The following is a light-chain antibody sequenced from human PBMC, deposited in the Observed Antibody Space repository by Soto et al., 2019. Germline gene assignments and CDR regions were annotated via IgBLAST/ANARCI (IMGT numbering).Light chain of an antibody. CDR2: DVS. CDR1: SSDVGGYNY. Sequence: SSLTQPSSVSGSPGQSITISCTGTSSDVGGYNYVSWYQQHPGKAPKLMIYDVSNRPSGVSNRFSGSKSGNTASLTISGLQAEDEAGYYCSSYTSSSTPYVFGTGTKVTV. J-gene: IGLJ1*01. CDR3: SSYTSSSTPYV. V-gene: IGLV2-14*01.